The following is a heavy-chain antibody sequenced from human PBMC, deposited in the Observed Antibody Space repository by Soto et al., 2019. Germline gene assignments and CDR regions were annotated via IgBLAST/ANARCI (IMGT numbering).Heavy chain of an antibody. Sequence: QVQLVESGGGVVQPGRSLRLSCAASGFTFSSYAMHWVRQAPGKGLEWVAVISYDGSNKYYADSVKGRFTISRDHSKNRLYLQMNSLRAEDTAVYYCARGIVGATEVGVDYWGQGTLVTVSS. CDR1: GFTFSSYA. V-gene: IGHV3-30-3*01. CDR2: ISYDGSNK. J-gene: IGHJ4*02. CDR3: ARGIVGATEVGVDY. D-gene: IGHD1-26*01.